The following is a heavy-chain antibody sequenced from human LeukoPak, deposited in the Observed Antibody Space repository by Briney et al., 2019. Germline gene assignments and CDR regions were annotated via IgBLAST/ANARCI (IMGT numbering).Heavy chain of an antibody. Sequence: RGSLRLSCAASGFTFSSYSMNWVRQAPGKGLEWVSSISSSSSYIYYADSVKGRFTISRDNAKNSLYLQMNSLRVEDTAVYYCARPDEQQLVRDAFDIWGQGTMITVSS. D-gene: IGHD6-13*01. J-gene: IGHJ3*02. CDR3: ARPDEQQLVRDAFDI. CDR1: GFTFSSYS. CDR2: ISSSSSYI. V-gene: IGHV3-21*01.